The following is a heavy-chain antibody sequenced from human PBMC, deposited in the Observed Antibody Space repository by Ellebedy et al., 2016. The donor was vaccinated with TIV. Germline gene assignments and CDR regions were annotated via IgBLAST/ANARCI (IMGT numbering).Heavy chain of an antibody. Sequence: GESLKISCSASGFTFSSYAMHWVRQAPGKGLEYVSAISSNGGSTYYADSVNGRFTISRDNSKNTLYLQMSSLRAEDTAVYYCVNGAATSWGQGTLVTVSS. CDR1: GFTFSSYA. V-gene: IGHV3-64D*06. CDR2: ISSNGGST. D-gene: IGHD6-25*01. CDR3: VNGAATS. J-gene: IGHJ4*02.